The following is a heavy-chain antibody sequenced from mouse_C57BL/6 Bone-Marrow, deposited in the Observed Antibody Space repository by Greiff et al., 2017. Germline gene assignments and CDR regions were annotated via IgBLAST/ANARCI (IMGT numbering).Heavy chain of an antibody. Sequence: VQLKESGGGLVQPGESLKLSCESNEYEFPSHDMSWVRKTPEKRLELVAAINSDGGSTYYPDTMERRFIISRDNTKKTLYLQMSSLRSEDTALYYCARQFYYYGSSWYFDVWGTGTTVTVSS. CDR2: INSDGGST. J-gene: IGHJ1*03. V-gene: IGHV5-2*01. CDR3: ARQFYYYGSSWYFDV. CDR1: EYEFPSHD. D-gene: IGHD1-1*01.